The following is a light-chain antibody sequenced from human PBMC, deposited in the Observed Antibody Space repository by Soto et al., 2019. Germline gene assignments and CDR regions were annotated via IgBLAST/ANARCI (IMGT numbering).Light chain of an antibody. CDR1: QSVRSY. J-gene: IGKJ4*01. Sequence: EIVFTQSPATLSLSPGERATLSCRASQSVRSYLAWYQQKPGQAPRLLIYGASSRETGIPERFRGSGAGTDCTRTISRLEPEDVEVYYCQQYGSSRLTFGRGTKVDIK. V-gene: IGKV3-20*01. CDR2: GAS. CDR3: QQYGSSRLT.